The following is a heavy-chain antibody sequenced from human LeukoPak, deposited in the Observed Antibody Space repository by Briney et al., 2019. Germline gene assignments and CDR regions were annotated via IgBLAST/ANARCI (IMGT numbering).Heavy chain of an antibody. J-gene: IGHJ4*02. CDR1: GFTFSSYA. CDR3: ARDREPGIAAAGPIDY. D-gene: IGHD6-13*01. CDR2: ISYDGSNK. V-gene: IGHV3-30*04. Sequence: GGSLTLSCAASGFTFSSYAMHWVRQAPGKGLEWVAVISYDGSNKYYADSVKGRFTISRDNSKNTLYLQMNSLRAEDTAVYYCARDREPGIAAAGPIDYWGQGTLVTVSS.